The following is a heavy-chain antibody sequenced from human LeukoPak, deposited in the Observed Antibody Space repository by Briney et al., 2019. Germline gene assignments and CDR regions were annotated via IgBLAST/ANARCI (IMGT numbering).Heavy chain of an antibody. Sequence: GESLKISCKGSGYSFTSYWISWVRQMPGKGLEWMGRIDPSDSYTNYSPSFQGHVTISADKSISTAYLQWSSLKASDTAMYYCAGHAYYYGSGSYFLVYYYGMDVWGKGTTVTVSS. J-gene: IGHJ6*04. CDR2: IDPSDSYT. CDR1: GYSFTSYW. V-gene: IGHV5-10-1*01. D-gene: IGHD3-10*01. CDR3: AGHAYYYGSGSYFLVYYYGMDV.